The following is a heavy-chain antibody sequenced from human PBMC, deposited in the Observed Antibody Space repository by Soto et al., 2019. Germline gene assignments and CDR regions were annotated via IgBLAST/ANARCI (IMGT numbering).Heavy chain of an antibody. J-gene: IGHJ4*02. V-gene: IGHV3-7*03. D-gene: IGHD3-22*01. CDR1: GFTFSTYW. Sequence: EVQLLGSGGGLVQPGGSLRLSCVGSGFTFSTYWMNWVRQAPGKGLEWVANINPDGNVGTYVDSVRGRFTTSRDNAKNSLSLQMNSLRADDTAVYFCAGWGGHYYNYWGQGIMVTVSS. CDR3: AGWGGHYYNY. CDR2: INPDGNVG.